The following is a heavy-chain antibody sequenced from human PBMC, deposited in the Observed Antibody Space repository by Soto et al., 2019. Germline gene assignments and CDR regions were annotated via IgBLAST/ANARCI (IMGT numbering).Heavy chain of an antibody. Sequence: EVQLVESGGGLVQPGGSLRLSCAASGFTFSSYSMNWVRQAPGKGLEWVSYISSSSSTIYYADSVKGRFTISRDNAKNSLYLQMNSLRAEDTAVYYCARDTSWGSGTPGWNYYYGMDVWGQGTTVTVSS. D-gene: IGHD3-10*01. J-gene: IGHJ6*02. V-gene: IGHV3-48*01. CDR2: ISSSSSTI. CDR1: GFTFSSYS. CDR3: ARDTSWGSGTPGWNYYYGMDV.